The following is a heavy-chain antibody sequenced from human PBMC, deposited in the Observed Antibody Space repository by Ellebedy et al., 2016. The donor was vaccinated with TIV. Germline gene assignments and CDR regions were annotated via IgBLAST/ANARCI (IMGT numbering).Heavy chain of an antibody. CDR3: ASVARGSGAYESF. CDR2: INQGGSET. D-gene: IGHD5-12*01. CDR1: GFTFSRFW. Sequence: GESLKISCAASGFTFSRFWMAWVRPAPGKGLEWVATINQGGSETYYVDSVKGRFTISRDNSKNSLYLQMNSLRADDTALYYCASVARGSGAYESFWGQGTLVTVSS. V-gene: IGHV3-7*01. J-gene: IGHJ4*02.